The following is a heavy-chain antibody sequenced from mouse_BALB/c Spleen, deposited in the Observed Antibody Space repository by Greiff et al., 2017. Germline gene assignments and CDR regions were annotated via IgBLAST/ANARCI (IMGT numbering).Heavy chain of an antibody. D-gene: IGHD2-1*01. V-gene: IGHV3-2*02. CDR2: ISYSGST. CDR1: GYSITSDYA. J-gene: IGHJ3*01. Sequence: EVKLMESGPGLVKPSQSLSLTCTVTGYSITSDYAWNWIRQFPGNKLEWMGYISYSGSTSYNPSLKGQISITRDTSKNPSFLQLNSVTTEDTAPYYCARAISTHGWFAYWGEGALVTVSA. CDR3: ARAISTHGWFAY.